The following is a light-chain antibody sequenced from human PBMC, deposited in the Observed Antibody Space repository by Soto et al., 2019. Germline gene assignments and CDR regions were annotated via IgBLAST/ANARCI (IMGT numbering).Light chain of an antibody. Sequence: IVMTQPPGTLSLSPGERASLSWRASQTVSSYLAWYQQKPGQSTSLLIYGASNRATGIPDRLSGSGSGTDFTLTISRLEPEDFAVYYCQNYGSSRTVGPGTKVEIK. CDR3: QNYGSSRT. J-gene: IGKJ1*01. CDR1: QTVSSY. CDR2: GAS. V-gene: IGKV3-20*01.